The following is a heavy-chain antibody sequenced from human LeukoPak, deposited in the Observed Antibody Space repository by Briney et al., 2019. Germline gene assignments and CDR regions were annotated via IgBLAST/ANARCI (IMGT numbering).Heavy chain of an antibody. V-gene: IGHV3-7*01. CDR1: GFTFSSYW. J-gene: IGHJ4*02. Sequence: PGGSLRLSCAASGFTFSSYWMNWARQAPGKGLEWVASINHNGNVNYYVDSVKGRFTISRDNAKNSLYLQMNSLRAEDTAVYYCAREMGLWGQGTLVTVSS. CDR3: AREMGL. CDR2: INHNGNVN. D-gene: IGHD5-24*01.